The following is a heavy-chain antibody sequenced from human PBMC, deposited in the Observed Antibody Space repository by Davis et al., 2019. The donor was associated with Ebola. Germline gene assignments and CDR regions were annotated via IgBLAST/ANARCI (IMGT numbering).Heavy chain of an antibody. J-gene: IGHJ4*02. CDR1: GGTFSSYA. CDR3: ARDRGSSWYSPWPYYFDY. CDR2: IIPIFGTA. D-gene: IGHD6-13*01. V-gene: IGHV1-69*13. Sequence: AASVKVSCKASGGTFSSYAISWVRQAPGQGLEWMGGIIPIFGTANYAQKFQGRVTITADESTSTAYMELSSLRSEDTAVYYCARDRGSSWYSPWPYYFDYWGQGTLVTVSS.